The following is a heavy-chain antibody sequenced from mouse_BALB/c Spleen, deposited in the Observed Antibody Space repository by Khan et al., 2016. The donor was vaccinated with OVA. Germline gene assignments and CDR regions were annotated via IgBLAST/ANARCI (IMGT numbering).Heavy chain of an antibody. CDR1: GFTFTDYY. CDR3: ARDGGQYNGYDAMDY. Sequence: EVELVESGGGLVQPGGSLRLSCATSGFTFTDYYMSWVRQSPGKALEWLGFIRNKANYYTTEYITSVKGRFTISRDNSQSILYLQMNTLRAEDSATYFCARDGGQYNGYDAMDYWGQGTSVTVSS. V-gene: IGHV7-3*02. J-gene: IGHJ4*01. CDR2: IRNKANYYTT. D-gene: IGHD1-2*01.